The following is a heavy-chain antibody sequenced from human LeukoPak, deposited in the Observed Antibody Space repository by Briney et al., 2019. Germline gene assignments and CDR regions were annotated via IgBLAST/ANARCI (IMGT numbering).Heavy chain of an antibody. CDR1: GGSISSYY. Sequence: PSETLSLTCTVSGGSISSYYWSWIRQPPGKGLEWIGYIYYSGSTNYNPSLKSRVTISVDTSKNQFSLKLSSVTAADTAVYYCARYGYDILTGYYKVSFDYGGRGTLVTVSS. CDR3: ARYGYDILTGYYKVSFDY. D-gene: IGHD3-9*01. J-gene: IGHJ4*02. V-gene: IGHV4-59*01. CDR2: IYYSGST.